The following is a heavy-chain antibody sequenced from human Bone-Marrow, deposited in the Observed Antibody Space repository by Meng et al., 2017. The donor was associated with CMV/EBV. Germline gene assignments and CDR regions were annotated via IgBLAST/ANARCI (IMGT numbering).Heavy chain of an antibody. CDR3: ARGYTYVDFNFYGMDV. J-gene: IGHJ6*02. CDR2: IYGKGGSI. Sequence: GESLKISCAASGFTFSSYSMNWVRQAPGKGLEWVASIYGKGGSIAYADSVKGRFSISRDNAKNSLFLQLNNLRAEDSALYFCARGYTYVDFNFYGMDVWGQGTTVTVSS. V-gene: IGHV3-20*04. D-gene: IGHD5-18*01. CDR1: GFTFSSYS.